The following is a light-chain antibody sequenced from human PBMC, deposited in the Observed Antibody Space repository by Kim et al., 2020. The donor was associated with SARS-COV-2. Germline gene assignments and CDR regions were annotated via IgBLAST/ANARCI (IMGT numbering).Light chain of an antibody. J-gene: IGKJ1*01. CDR2: WAS. CDR3: QQYYITPRT. CDR1: QSVLYSSNNKNY. V-gene: IGKV4-1*01. Sequence: ATINCKSSQSVLYSSNNKNYLAWYQQKPGQPPKLLIYWASTRESGVPDRFSGSGSGTDFTLTISSLQAEDVAVYYCQQYYITPRTFGQGTKVDIK.